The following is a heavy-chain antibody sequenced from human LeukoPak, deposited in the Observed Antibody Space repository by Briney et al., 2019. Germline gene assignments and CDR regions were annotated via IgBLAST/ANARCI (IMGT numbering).Heavy chain of an antibody. CDR1: GFTFTSSA. CDR3: ARSTLERDYYGNSGYFYVPFDL. J-gene: IGHJ4*02. V-gene: IGHV1-58*01. CDR2: IVVGSGNT. Sequence: ASVKVSCKASGFTFTSSAVQWVRQARGQRLEWIGWIVVGSGNTNYAQKFQERVTITRDMSTSTAYMELSSLRSEDTAVYYCARSTLERDYYGNSGYFYVPFDLWGQGTLVTVSS. D-gene: IGHD3-22*01.